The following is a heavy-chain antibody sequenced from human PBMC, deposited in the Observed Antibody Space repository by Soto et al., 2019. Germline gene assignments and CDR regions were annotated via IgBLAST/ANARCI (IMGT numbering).Heavy chain of an antibody. Sequence: KTSETLSLTCTVSGGSISSYYWSWIRQPAGKGLEWIGRIFISGSTNYNPSLESRLTMSVDTSKNQFSLNLSSVTAADTAVYYCTSALLDYGDYYFDNWGQGTLVTVSS. V-gene: IGHV4-4*07. CDR2: IFISGST. CDR1: GGSISSYY. D-gene: IGHD4-17*01. J-gene: IGHJ4*02. CDR3: TSALLDYGDYYFDN.